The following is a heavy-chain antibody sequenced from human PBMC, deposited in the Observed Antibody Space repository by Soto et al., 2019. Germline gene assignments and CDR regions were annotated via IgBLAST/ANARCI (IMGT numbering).Heavy chain of an antibody. CDR3: ARDRSGYSSSYGVGEGMDV. CDR2: IIPIFGTA. V-gene: IGHV1-69*13. J-gene: IGHJ6*02. CDR1: GGTFSSYA. Sequence: ASVKVSCKASGGTFSSYAISWVRQAPGQGLEWMGGIIPIFGTANYAQKFQGRVTITADESTSTAYMELSSLRSEDTAVYYCARDRSGYSSSYGVGEGMDVWGQGTTVTVSS. D-gene: IGHD6-6*01.